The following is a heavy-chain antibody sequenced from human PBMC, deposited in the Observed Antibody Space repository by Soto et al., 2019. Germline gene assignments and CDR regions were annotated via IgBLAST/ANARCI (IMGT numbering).Heavy chain of an antibody. CDR1: GFTFSSYG. D-gene: IGHD3-22*01. J-gene: IGHJ4*02. Sequence: GGSLRLSCAASGFTFSSYGMHWVRQAPGKGLEWVAVIWYDGSNKYYAGSVKGRFTISRDNSKNTLYLQMNSLRAEDTAVYYCARVHSYYYDSSGYYLDYWGQGT. V-gene: IGHV3-33*01. CDR3: ARVHSYYYDSSGYYLDY. CDR2: IWYDGSNK.